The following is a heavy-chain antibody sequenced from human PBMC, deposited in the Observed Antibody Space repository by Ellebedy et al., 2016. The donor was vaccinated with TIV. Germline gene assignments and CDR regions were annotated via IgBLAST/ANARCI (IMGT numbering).Heavy chain of an antibody. V-gene: IGHV3-30*03. D-gene: IGHD3-3*01. CDR2: ISYDGSNK. CDR1: GFTFSSYG. Sequence: GGSLRLSCAASGFTFSSYGMHWVRQAPGKGLEWVAVISYDGSNKNYADSVKGRFTISRDNAKNSLYLQMNSLRDEDTAVYYCARARYDFWSGYYSRNWYFDLWGRGTLVTVSS. J-gene: IGHJ2*01. CDR3: ARARYDFWSGYYSRNWYFDL.